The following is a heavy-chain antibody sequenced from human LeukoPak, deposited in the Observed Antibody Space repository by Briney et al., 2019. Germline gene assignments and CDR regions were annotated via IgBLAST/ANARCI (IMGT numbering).Heavy chain of an antibody. CDR3: AKYYYDSSGYSYFDY. Sequence: ASVKVSCKASGGTFSSYAISWVRQAPGHGLEWMGGIIPIFGTANYAQKFQGRVTITADESTSTAYMELSSLRSEDTAVYYCAKYYYDSSGYSYFDYWGQGTLVTVSS. D-gene: IGHD3-22*01. V-gene: IGHV1-69*13. J-gene: IGHJ4*02. CDR2: IIPIFGTA. CDR1: GGTFSSYA.